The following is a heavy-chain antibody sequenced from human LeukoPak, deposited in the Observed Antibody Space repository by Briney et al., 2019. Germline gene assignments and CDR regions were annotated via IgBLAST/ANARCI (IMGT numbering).Heavy chain of an antibody. CDR3: ARLMDCTNGVCHGGFDY. Sequence: ASEKVSCKASGYTFIDYYIQWVRQAPGQGLEWMGWINPHSDGTNYAQKFQGRVTMTRDTSIRTAYMNLRRVRSDDTAVYYCARLMDCTNGVCHGGFDYWGQGTLVTVSS. D-gene: IGHD2-8*01. CDR2: INPHSDGT. V-gene: IGHV1-2*02. J-gene: IGHJ4*02. CDR1: GYTFIDYY.